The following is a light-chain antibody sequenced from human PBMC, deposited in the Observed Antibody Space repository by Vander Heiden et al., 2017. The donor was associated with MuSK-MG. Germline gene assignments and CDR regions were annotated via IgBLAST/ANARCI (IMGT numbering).Light chain of an antibody. CDR2: DVS. J-gene: IGLJ2*01. CDR1: SRYVCGYNE. Sequence: QSALTQPASVSGSPGQSNTISCTGTSRYVCGYNEVSWYQQHPGKAPKLMIYDVSNRPSGVSNRFSGSKAGNTASLTISGLQAEDEADYYCSSYTSSSTLVVFGGGTKLTVL. V-gene: IGLV2-14*03. CDR3: SSYTSSSTLVV.